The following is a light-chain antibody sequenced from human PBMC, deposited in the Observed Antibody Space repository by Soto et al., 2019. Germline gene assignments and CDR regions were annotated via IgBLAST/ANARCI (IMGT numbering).Light chain of an antibody. CDR2: GAS. Sequence: EIVMTQSPATLSVSPGERATLSCRASQSVSSNLPWYQQKPGQAPRLLIYGASTRATGIPARFSGSGSGTEFTLTISSLQSEDFAVYYCQQYNNWPPVFGPGTKVDIK. CDR1: QSVSSN. J-gene: IGKJ3*01. CDR3: QQYNNWPPV. V-gene: IGKV3-15*01.